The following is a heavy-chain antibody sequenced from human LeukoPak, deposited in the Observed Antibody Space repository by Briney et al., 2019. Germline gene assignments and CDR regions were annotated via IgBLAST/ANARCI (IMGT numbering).Heavy chain of an antibody. D-gene: IGHD3-10*01. CDR1: GGSISSYY. CDR3: ARDLVYGSGSSNCYYYGMDV. J-gene: IGHJ6*02. Sequence: SETLSLTCTVSGGSISSYYWSWIRQPPGKGLEWIGYNYYSGSTNYNPSLKSRVTISVDTSKNQFSLKLSSVTAADTAVYYCARDLVYGSGSSNCYYYGMDVWGQGTTVTVSS. CDR2: NYYSGST. V-gene: IGHV4-59*01.